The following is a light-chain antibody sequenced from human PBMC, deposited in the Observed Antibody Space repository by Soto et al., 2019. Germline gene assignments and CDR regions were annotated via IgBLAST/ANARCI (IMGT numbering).Light chain of an antibody. J-gene: IGKJ5*01. V-gene: IGKV1-12*01. CDR3: QQAKSFPIT. Sequence: IQVTQYRASMAAHVGDRVTITCRASQDIGNWMTWYQQKPGKAPKLLIYSASTLVRGVPSRFSGSGSGTEFILTISGLQPEDSLTYYCQQAKSFPITFGQ. CDR2: SAS. CDR1: QDIGNW.